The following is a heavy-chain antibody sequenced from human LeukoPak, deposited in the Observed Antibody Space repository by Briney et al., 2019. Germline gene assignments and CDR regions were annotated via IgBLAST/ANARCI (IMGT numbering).Heavy chain of an antibody. CDR1: GYTFTSYY. J-gene: IGHJ4*02. Sequence: ASVKVSCKASGYTFTSYYMHWVRQAPGQGLEWMGIINPSGGSTSYAQKFQGRVTMTRDMSTSTVFMELSSLRSEDTAVYYCARSGMYSGWYPLPGYWGQGTLVTVSS. V-gene: IGHV1-46*01. CDR3: ARSGMYSGWYPLPGY. CDR2: INPSGGST. D-gene: IGHD6-19*01.